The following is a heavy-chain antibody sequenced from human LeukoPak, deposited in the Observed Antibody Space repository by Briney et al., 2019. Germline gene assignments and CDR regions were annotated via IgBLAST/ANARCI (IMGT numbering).Heavy chain of an antibody. D-gene: IGHD1-26*01. CDR1: GFTFSSYN. J-gene: IGHJ4*02. CDR2: IITSGGTI. CDR3: ARRIVGAFPFDY. V-gene: IGHV3-48*02. Sequence: GGSLRLSCAASGFTFSSYNMNWVRQAPGKGLEWISYIITSGGTIYYADSVKGRFTISRDNAKNSLYLQMNSLRDGDTAVYYCARRIVGAFPFDYWGQGTLVTVSS.